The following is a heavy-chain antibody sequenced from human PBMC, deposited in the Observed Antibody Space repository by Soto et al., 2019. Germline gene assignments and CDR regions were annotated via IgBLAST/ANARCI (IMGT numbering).Heavy chain of an antibody. V-gene: IGHV1-46*01. CDR3: ARGGANVAPNGFDP. J-gene: IGHJ5*02. Sequence: ASVKVSCKAFGYTFIRYYMHWVRQAPGQGLEWMGIIDPSGGSTTYAQKFQGRVTMTRDTSVSTAYLELTTLVSDDTAVYYCARGGANVAPNGFDPWGKGTLVTVSS. CDR2: IDPSGGST. D-gene: IGHD5-12*01. CDR1: GYTFIRYY.